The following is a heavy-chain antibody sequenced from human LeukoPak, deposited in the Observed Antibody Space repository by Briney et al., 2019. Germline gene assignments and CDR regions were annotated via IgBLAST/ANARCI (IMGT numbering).Heavy chain of an antibody. V-gene: IGHV3-23*01. CDR2: IRGNTFRT. J-gene: IGHJ4*02. CDR3: AKNGLTWNDRFDY. CDR1: GFTSSAFW. Sequence: GGSERLSCVASGFTSSAFWMLWVRQAPAKGLEWVSAIRGNTFRTYYADSVKGRFTISRDNSKNTLYLQMNSLRDEDTAVYYCAKNGLTWNDRFDYWGQGTLVSVSS. D-gene: IGHD1-1*01.